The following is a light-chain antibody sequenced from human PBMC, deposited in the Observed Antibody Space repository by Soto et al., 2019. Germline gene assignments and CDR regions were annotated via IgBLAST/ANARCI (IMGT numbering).Light chain of an antibody. Sequence: DIQMTQSPSTLSASVGDRVTITCRASQSVSSGLAWYQQKPGKAPKLLIYKASSLESGVPSRFSGIGSGTEFTLTISSLQPDDFANYYCQQYNSYSRTFGQGTKVAIK. V-gene: IGKV1-5*03. J-gene: IGKJ1*01. CDR3: QQYNSYSRT. CDR1: QSVSSG. CDR2: KAS.